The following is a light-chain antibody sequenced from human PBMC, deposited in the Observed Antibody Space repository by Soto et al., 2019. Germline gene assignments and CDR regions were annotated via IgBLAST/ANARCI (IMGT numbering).Light chain of an antibody. CDR2: GAS. CDR1: QSVRSSY. V-gene: IGKV3-20*01. CDR3: QQYGSSPT. J-gene: IGKJ4*01. Sequence: EIVLTQSPGTLSLSPGERATLSCRASQSVRSSYLAWYQQKPGQAPRLLIYGASSRATGIPDRFSGGGSGTDFPPAISRLEPEDLAVYYCQQYGSSPTFGGGTKVEIK.